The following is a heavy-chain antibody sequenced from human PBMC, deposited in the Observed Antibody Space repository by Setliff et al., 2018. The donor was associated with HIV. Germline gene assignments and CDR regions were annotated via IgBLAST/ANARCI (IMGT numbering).Heavy chain of an antibody. D-gene: IGHD3-22*01. Sequence: PSETLSLTCTVSGGSISSHYWNWIRQPPGKGLEWIGYIYYSGSTYYNPSLKSRLTISIDTSKNQFSLNLSSVTAADTAVYYCARTYYYDKSGEGYMDVWGKGTTVTVSS. CDR3: ARTYYYDKSGEGYMDV. CDR1: GGSISSHY. J-gene: IGHJ6*03. CDR2: IYYSGST. V-gene: IGHV4-59*11.